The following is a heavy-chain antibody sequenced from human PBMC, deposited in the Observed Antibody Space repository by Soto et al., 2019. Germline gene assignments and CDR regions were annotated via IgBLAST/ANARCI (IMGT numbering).Heavy chain of an antibody. CDR3: AGGVVRGVIGPALNWFDP. Sequence: QVQLVQSGAEVKKPGSSVKVSCKASGGTFSSYTISWVRQAPGQGLEWMGRIIPILGIANYAQKFQGRVTITADKSTSPAYMELSSLRSEDTAVYYCAGGVVRGVIGPALNWFDPWGQGTLVTVSS. J-gene: IGHJ5*02. CDR1: GGTFSSYT. V-gene: IGHV1-69*02. D-gene: IGHD3-10*01. CDR2: IIPILGIA.